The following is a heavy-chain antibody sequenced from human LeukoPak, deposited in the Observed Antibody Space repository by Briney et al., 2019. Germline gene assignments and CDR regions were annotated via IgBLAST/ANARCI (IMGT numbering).Heavy chain of an antibody. CDR2: IIPIFGTA. Sequence: ASVTVSCKASGATFSSYAISWVRQAPGQGLEWMGGIIPIFGTANYAQKFQGRVTITADESTSTAYMELSSLRSEDTAVYYCATTKTNYYGSGSYYRNDAFDIWGQGTMVTVSS. D-gene: IGHD3-10*01. CDR3: ATTKTNYYGSGSYYRNDAFDI. J-gene: IGHJ3*02. CDR1: GATFSSYA. V-gene: IGHV1-69*13.